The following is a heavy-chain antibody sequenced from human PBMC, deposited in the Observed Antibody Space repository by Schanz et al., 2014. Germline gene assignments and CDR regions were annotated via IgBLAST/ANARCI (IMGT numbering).Heavy chain of an antibody. Sequence: EVQLVESGGGLVQPGGSLRLSCAASGFTFSGYSMNWVRQVPGKGLVWVSRIKSDGSSTSYADSVKGRFTISRDNAKNTLYLQMNSLRAEDTAVYYCAKGRFGELSAFDIWGQGTMVTVSS. CDR2: IKSDGSST. CDR1: GFTFSGYS. J-gene: IGHJ3*02. CDR3: AKGRFGELSAFDI. D-gene: IGHD3-10*01. V-gene: IGHV3-74*02.